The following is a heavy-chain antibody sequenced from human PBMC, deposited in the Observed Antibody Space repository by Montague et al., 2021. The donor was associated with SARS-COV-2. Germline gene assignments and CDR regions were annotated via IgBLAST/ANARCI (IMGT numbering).Heavy chain of an antibody. CDR1: GDSVSSNSAA. CDR3: ARDDPYCTNGVCYTGNWFDP. D-gene: IGHD2-8*01. V-gene: IGHV6-1*01. CDR2: TYYRFKWYN. Sequence: CAISGDSVSSNSAARKWIRQSPSRGLQWLGRTYYRFKWYNDYAVSVKSRITINPDTSKNQFSLQLNSVTPEDTAVYYCARDDPYCTNGVCYTGNWFDPWGQGTLVTVSS. J-gene: IGHJ5*02.